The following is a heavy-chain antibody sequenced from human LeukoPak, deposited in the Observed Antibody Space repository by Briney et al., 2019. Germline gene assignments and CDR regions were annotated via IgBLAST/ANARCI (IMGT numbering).Heavy chain of an antibody. Sequence: ASVKVSCKASGYTFTGYYMHWVRQAPGQGLEWMGWINLNSGGTNYAQKFQGGVTMTRDTSISTAYMELSRLRSDDTAVYYCASRGSYYDSSGYYRNWFDPWGQGTLVTVSS. J-gene: IGHJ5*02. D-gene: IGHD3-22*01. CDR3: ASRGSYYDSSGYYRNWFDP. CDR2: INLNSGGT. CDR1: GYTFTGYY. V-gene: IGHV1-2*02.